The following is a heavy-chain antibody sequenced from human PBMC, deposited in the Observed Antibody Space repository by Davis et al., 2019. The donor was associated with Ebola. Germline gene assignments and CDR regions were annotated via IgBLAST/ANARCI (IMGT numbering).Heavy chain of an antibody. CDR2: IYYTGST. CDR1: DGSISGYY. J-gene: IGHJ5*01. CDR3: ARDHHGFDS. V-gene: IGHV4-59*01. Sequence: PSETLSLTCTVSDGSISGYYWSWIRQPPGKGLEWIAYIYYTGSTNYNPSLKSRVTISVDKSQNQLSLKLSSVTAADTAIYYCARDHHGFDSWGQGTLVTVSS.